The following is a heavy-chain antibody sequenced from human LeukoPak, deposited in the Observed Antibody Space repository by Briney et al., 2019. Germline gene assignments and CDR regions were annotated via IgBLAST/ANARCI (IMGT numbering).Heavy chain of an antibody. CDR2: IIPIFGTA. J-gene: IGHJ3*02. CDR1: GGTFSSYA. Sequence: SSVKVSCKASGGTFSSYAISWVRQAPGQGLEWMGRIIPIFGTANYAQKFQGRVTITTDESTSTAYMELSSLRSEDTAVYYCARDREMAIMWGFSAFHIWAQGTMVTVSS. D-gene: IGHD5-24*01. CDR3: ARDREMAIMWGFSAFHI. V-gene: IGHV1-69*05.